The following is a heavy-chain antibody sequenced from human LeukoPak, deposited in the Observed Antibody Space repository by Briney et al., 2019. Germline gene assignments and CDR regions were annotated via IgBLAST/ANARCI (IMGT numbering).Heavy chain of an antibody. V-gene: IGHV1-24*01. CDR1: GYTLTELS. CDR2: FDPEDGET. Sequence: GASVKVSCKVSGYTLTELSMHWVRQAPGKGLEWMGGFDPEDGETIYAQKFQGRVTMTEDTSTDTAYMELSSLRSEDTAVYYCAKMAGGGNAYFFDYWGQGTLVTVSS. CDR3: AKMAGGGNAYFFDY. J-gene: IGHJ4*02. D-gene: IGHD4-23*01.